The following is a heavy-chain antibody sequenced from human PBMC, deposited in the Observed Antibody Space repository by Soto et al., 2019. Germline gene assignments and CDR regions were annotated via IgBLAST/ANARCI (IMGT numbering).Heavy chain of an antibody. CDR1: GTSISSTTCY. J-gene: IGHJ4*02. V-gene: IGHV4-39*01. CDR2: IYYTGIT. D-gene: IGHD6-13*01. Sequence: SETLSLTCIVSGTSISSTTCYWGWIRQPPGKGLEWITSIYYTGITYYNPSLKSRVTISVDTSKNQFSLKLSSVTAADRAVYYCATGPCSSKGHRHFDQLGQGTPVTVDS. CDR3: ATGPCSSKGHRHFDQ.